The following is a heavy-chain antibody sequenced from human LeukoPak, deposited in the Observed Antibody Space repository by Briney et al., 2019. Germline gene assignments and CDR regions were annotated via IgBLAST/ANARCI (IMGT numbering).Heavy chain of an antibody. D-gene: IGHD6-13*01. CDR2: ISGSGGST. V-gene: IGHV3-23*01. CDR1: GFTFSSYA. Sequence: PGGSLRLSCAASGFTFSSYAMSWVRQAPGKGLEWVSAISGSGGSTYYADSVKGRFTISRDNSKNTLYLQMNSLSAEDKAVYYCAKGEYSSSWYFDYWGQGTLVTVSS. J-gene: IGHJ4*02. CDR3: AKGEYSSSWYFDY.